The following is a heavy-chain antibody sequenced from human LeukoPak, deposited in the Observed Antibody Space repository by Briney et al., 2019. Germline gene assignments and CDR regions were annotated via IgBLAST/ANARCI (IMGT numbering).Heavy chain of an antibody. D-gene: IGHD1-26*01. CDR1: GFTFSSYS. Sequence: GGSLRLSCEGSGFTFSSYSMNWVRQAPGKGLEWVSSISTAYIYYADSVKGRFTISRDNSKNTLYLQMNSLRAEDTAVYYCAKGNGMSMGGLNWGQGTLVTVSS. V-gene: IGHV3-21*04. CDR3: AKGNGMSMGGLN. J-gene: IGHJ4*02. CDR2: ISTAYI.